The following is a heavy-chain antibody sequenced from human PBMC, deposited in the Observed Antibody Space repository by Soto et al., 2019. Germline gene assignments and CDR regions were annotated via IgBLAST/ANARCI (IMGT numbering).Heavy chain of an antibody. D-gene: IGHD2-2*01. CDR2: ISGSGGST. CDR1: GFTFSSYA. V-gene: IGHV3-23*01. J-gene: IGHJ4*02. Sequence: GESLKISCAASGFTFSSYAMSWVRQAPGKGLEWVSAISGSGGSTDYADSVKGRFTISRDNSKNTVYLQMNSLRAEDTAVYYCAKDRGYCSSTSCTFDYWGQGTLVTVSS. CDR3: AKDRGYCSSTSCTFDY.